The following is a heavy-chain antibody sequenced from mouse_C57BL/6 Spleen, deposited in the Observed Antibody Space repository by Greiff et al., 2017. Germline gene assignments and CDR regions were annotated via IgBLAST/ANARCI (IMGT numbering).Heavy chain of an antibody. V-gene: IGHV1-52*01. CDR3: ARGITTVVYFDY. J-gene: IGHJ2*01. Sequence: QVQLKQPGAELVRPGSSVKLSCKASGYTFISYWMHWVKQRPIQGLEWIGNIDPSDSETHYNQKFKDKATLTVDKSSSTAYMQLSSLTSEDSAVYYCARGITTVVYFDYWGQGTTLTVSS. D-gene: IGHD1-1*01. CDR2: IDPSDSET. CDR1: GYTFISYW.